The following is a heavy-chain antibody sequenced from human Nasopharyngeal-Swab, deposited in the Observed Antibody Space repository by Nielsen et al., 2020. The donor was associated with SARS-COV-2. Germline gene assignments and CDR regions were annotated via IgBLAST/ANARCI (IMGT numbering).Heavy chain of an antibody. Sequence: GESLKISCATSGFTFSNYWMTWVRQAPGKGLEWVSSISSSSYIYYADSVKGRFTISRDNAKNSLYLQMNSLRAEDTAVYYCARGEYSGYALRYWGQGTLVTVSS. J-gene: IGHJ4*02. D-gene: IGHD5-12*01. V-gene: IGHV3-21*01. CDR2: ISSSSYI. CDR1: GFTFSNYW. CDR3: ARGEYSGYALRY.